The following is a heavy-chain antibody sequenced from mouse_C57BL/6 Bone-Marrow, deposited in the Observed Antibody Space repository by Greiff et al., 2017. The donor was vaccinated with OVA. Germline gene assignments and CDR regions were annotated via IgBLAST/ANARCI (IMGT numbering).Heavy chain of an antibody. Sequence: VKLVESGPGLVAPSQSLSITCTVSGFSLTSYGVDWVRQSPGKGLEWLGVIWGVGSTNYNSALKSRLSISKDNSKSQVFLKMNSLQTDDTAMYYCARRQLRSPFAYWGQGTLVTVSA. J-gene: IGHJ3*01. D-gene: IGHD3-2*02. CDR2: IWGVGST. CDR3: ARRQLRSPFAY. V-gene: IGHV2-6*01. CDR1: GFSLTSYG.